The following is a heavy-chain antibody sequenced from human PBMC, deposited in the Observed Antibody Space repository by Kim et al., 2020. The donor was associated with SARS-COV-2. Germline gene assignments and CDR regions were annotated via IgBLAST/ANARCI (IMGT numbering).Heavy chain of an antibody. V-gene: IGHV4-59*01. J-gene: IGHJ4*02. D-gene: IGHD6-13*01. CDR2: IYYSGST. Sequence: SETLSLTCTVSGGSISSYYWSWIRQPPGKGLEWIGYIYYSGSTNYNPSLKSRVTISVDTSKNQFSLKLSSVTAADTAVYYCARDRDSSSWYLIDYWGQGT. CDR1: GGSISSYY. CDR3: ARDRDSSSWYLIDY.